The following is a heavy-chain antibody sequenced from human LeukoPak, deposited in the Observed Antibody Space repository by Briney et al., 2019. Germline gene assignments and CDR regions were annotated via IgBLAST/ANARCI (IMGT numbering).Heavy chain of an antibody. CDR3: ARDLHYYDSSGYYDY. J-gene: IGHJ4*02. CDR2: ISSSSSYI. D-gene: IGHD3-22*01. CDR1: GFTFSSYS. Sequence: SGGSLRLSCAASGFTFSSYSMNWVRQAPGKGLEWVSSISSSSSYIYYADSVKGRFTISRDNAKNSLYLQMNSLRAEDTAVYYCARDLHYYDSSGYYDYWGQGTLVTVSS. V-gene: IGHV3-21*01.